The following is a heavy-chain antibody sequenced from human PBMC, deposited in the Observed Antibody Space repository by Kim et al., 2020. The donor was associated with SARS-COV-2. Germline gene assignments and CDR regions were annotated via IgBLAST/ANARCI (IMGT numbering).Heavy chain of an antibody. J-gene: IGHJ4*02. V-gene: IGHV3-9*01. D-gene: IGHD6-13*01. Sequence: GGSLRLSCAVSGFTFDDYAMHWVRQAPGKGLEWVSGISWNSGSIGYADSVKGRFTISRDNAKNSLYLQMNSLRAEDTALYYCAKGKYKATYSSSWYYFDYWGQGTLVTVSS. CDR3: AKGKYKATYSSSWYYFDY. CDR1: GFTFDDYA. CDR2: ISWNSGSI.